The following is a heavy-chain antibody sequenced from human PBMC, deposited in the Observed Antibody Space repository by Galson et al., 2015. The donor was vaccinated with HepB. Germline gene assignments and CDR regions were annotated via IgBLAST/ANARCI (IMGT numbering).Heavy chain of an antibody. CDR3: ARDYKLLWFGEQSREPEYFQH. CDR2: IDPSGGST. CDR1: GYTFTSYY. V-gene: IGHV1-46*03. Sequence: SVKVSCKASGYTFTSYYMHWVRQAPGQGLEWMGIIDPSGGSTSYAQKFQGRVTMTRDTSTSTVYMELSSLRSEDTAVYYCARDYKLLWFGEQSREPEYFQHWGQGTLVTVSS. J-gene: IGHJ1*01. D-gene: IGHD3-10*01.